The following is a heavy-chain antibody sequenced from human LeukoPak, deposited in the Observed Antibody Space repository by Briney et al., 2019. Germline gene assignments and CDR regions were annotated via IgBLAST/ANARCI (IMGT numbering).Heavy chain of an antibody. CDR3: ARALGYSYGEYYFDY. J-gene: IGHJ4*02. V-gene: IGHV3-23*01. CDR1: GFTFSSYA. D-gene: IGHD5-18*01. CDR2: ISGSGGST. Sequence: GGSLRLSCAASGFTFSSYAMSWVRQAPGKGLEWVSAISGSGGSTYYADSVKGRFTTSRDNSKNTLYLQMNSLRAEDTAVYYCARALGYSYGEYYFDYWGQGTLVTVSS.